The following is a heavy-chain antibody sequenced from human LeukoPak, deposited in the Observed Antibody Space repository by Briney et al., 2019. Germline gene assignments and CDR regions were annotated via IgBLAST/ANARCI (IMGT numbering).Heavy chain of an antibody. D-gene: IGHD5-24*01. CDR3: ARVRSPRWLQPLYYFDY. CDR2: IYSGGST. Sequence: GGSLRLSCAASGFTVSSNYMSWVRQAPGKGLEWVSVIYSGGSTYYADSVKGRFTISRDNSKNTLYLQMNSLRAEDTAVYYCARVRSPRWLQPLYYFDYWGQGTLVTVSS. V-gene: IGHV3-53*01. J-gene: IGHJ4*02. CDR1: GFTVSSNY.